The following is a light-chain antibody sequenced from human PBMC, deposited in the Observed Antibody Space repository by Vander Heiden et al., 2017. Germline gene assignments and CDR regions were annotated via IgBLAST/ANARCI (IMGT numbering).Light chain of an antibody. CDR2: QDT. CDR3: QTWDSSTAV. J-gene: IGLJ1*01. CDR1: KLGNTH. V-gene: IGLV3-1*01. Sequence: SSDLTHPPSLPASPGQTATAPRPAPKLGNTHLSWFQQKAGQTPVLVIYQDTKRPSGIPERFSGSNSRNTATLTIGGSQAVDEADYYCQTWDSSTAVFGTGTKVTVL.